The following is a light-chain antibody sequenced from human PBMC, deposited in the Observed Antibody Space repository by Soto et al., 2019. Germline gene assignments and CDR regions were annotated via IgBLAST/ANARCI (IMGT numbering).Light chain of an antibody. CDR3: QQYVSWT. CDR2: GTS. CDR1: HTISSNY. V-gene: IGKV3-20*01. J-gene: IGKJ1*01. Sequence: EMVLTQSPGTLSVSPGERATRSCRASHTISSNYLAWYQQKPGQAPSLLIYGTSSRATDIPDRFSGSGSGTDFTLTISRLEPEDSAIYYCQQYVSWTFGQGTKVEIK.